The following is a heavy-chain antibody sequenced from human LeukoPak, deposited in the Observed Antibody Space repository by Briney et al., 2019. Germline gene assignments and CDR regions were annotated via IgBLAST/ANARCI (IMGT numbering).Heavy chain of an antibody. J-gene: IGHJ4*02. CDR1: GFSFSSYG. D-gene: IGHD6-19*01. CDR3: ARSIAVAGPYYFDY. V-gene: IGHV3-64*01. CDR2: ISSNGDST. Sequence: PGGSLRLSCAASGFSFSSYGMHWVRQAPGKGLEYVSVISSNGDSTHYANSVKGRFTISRDNSKNMVYLQMGSLRAEDMAVYYCARSIAVAGPYYFDYWGQGTLVTVSS.